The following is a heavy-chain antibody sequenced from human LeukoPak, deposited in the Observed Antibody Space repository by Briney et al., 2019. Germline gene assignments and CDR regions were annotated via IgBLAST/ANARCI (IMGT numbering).Heavy chain of an antibody. J-gene: IGHJ1*01. CDR1: GYTFTGYY. Sequence: ASVKGSCKASGYTFTGYYMHWVRQAPGQGLEWMGWINLNSGGTNYAQKFQGRVTMTRDTSISTAYMELSRLRSDDTAAYYCAMEGDYGGNSVYFQHWGQGTLVTVSS. D-gene: IGHD4-23*01. V-gene: IGHV1-2*02. CDR2: INLNSGGT. CDR3: AMEGDYGGNSVYFQH.